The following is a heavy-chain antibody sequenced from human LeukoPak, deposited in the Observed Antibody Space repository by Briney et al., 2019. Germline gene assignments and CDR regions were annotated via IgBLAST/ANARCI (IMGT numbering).Heavy chain of an antibody. CDR2: FDPEDGET. J-gene: IGHJ5*02. D-gene: IGHD6-19*01. CDR3: ATAVHPSIAVAGKGFDP. Sequence: GASVKVSCKVSGYTLTKLSMHWVRQAPGKGLEWMGGFDPEDGETIYAQKFQGRVTMTEDTSTDTAYMELSSLRSEDTAVYYCATAVHPSIAVAGKGFDPWGQGTLVTVSS. CDR1: GYTLTKLS. V-gene: IGHV1-24*01.